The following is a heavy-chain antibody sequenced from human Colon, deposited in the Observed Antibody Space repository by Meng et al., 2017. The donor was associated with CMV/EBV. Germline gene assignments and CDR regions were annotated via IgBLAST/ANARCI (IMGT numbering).Heavy chain of an antibody. D-gene: IGHD1-1*01. CDR3: AKDLWTTGTYFDY. CDR2: ITGAGYST. J-gene: IGHJ4*02. V-gene: IGHV3-23*01. Sequence: GESLKISCAASGFTFSSYGMTWVRQAPGKGLEWVSAITGAGYSTYYADSVKGRFTISRDNSKNTLYLQMNSLGAEDTAVYYCAKDLWTTGTYFDYWGQGTLVTVSS. CDR1: GFTFSSYG.